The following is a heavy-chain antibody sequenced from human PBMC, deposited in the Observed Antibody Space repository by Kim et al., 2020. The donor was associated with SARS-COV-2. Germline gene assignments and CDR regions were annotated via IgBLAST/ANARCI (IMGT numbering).Heavy chain of an antibody. CDR3: ARDPRWPLY. CDR1: GFTFSNYA. CDR2: ITTGGGT. Sequence: GGSLRLSCAASGFTFSNYAMSWVRQAPGKGLEWVSGITTGGGTYYADSVRGRFTISRDNSKNTLYLQMYGLRAEDTALYYCARDPRWPLYWGQGTLVTVSS. V-gene: IGHV3-23*01. J-gene: IGHJ4*02.